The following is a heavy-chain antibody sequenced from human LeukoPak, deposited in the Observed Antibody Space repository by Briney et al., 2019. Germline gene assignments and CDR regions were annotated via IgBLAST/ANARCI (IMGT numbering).Heavy chain of an antibody. D-gene: IGHD3-22*01. CDR3: AKDSYYYDSSARGGAFDI. J-gene: IGHJ3*02. V-gene: IGHV3-30*18. CDR2: ISYDGSNK. CDR1: GFTFSSYA. Sequence: PGGSLRLSCAASGFTFSSYAMHWVCQAPDKGLEWVAGISYDGSNKYYADSVKGRFTISRDDSKNTLFLQMSSLRAEDTAVYFCAKDSYYYDSSARGGAFDIWGQGTMVTVSS.